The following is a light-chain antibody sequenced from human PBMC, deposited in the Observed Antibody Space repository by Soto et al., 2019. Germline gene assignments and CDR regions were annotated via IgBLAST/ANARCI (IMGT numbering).Light chain of an antibody. Sequence: QSVLTQPASASGSPGRSVAIFCTGTSSDVGGYNYVSWYQQHPGKAPKLMIYEVNKRPSGVPDRFSGSKSGNTASLTVSGLQAEDEADYYCSSYAGSSNVFGTGTKSPS. CDR2: EVN. CDR3: SSYAGSSNV. CDR1: SSDVGGYNY. J-gene: IGLJ1*01. V-gene: IGLV2-8*01.